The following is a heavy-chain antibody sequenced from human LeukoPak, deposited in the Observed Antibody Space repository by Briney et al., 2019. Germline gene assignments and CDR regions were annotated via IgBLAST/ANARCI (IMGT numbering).Heavy chain of an antibody. CDR3: ARDGPGIDY. V-gene: IGHV1-46*01. J-gene: IGHJ4*02. D-gene: IGHD3-10*01. Sequence: EASVKVSCKASGYTFTSYNMHWVRQAPGQGLEWMGIIYPSGGRTNYAQKFQGRVTMTRDMSTSTVYMDLSSLRSEDTAVYYCARDGPGIDYWGQGTLVTVSS. CDR1: GYTFTSYN. CDR2: IYPSGGRT.